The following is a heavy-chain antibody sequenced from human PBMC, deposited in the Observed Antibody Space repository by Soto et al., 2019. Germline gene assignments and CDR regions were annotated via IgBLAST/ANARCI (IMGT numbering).Heavy chain of an antibody. V-gene: IGHV4-59*08. CDR3: ARKVWSGFAYYFDY. CDR1: GGSISNYY. J-gene: IGHJ4*02. CDR2: IHNSGST. Sequence: SETLSLTCTVSGGSISNYYWSWIRQPPGKGLEWIGHIHNSGSTNYNPSLKSRVIISVDTSKNQFSLKLSSVTAADTAVYHCARKVWSGFAYYFDYWGQGTLVTVSS. D-gene: IGHD3-3*01.